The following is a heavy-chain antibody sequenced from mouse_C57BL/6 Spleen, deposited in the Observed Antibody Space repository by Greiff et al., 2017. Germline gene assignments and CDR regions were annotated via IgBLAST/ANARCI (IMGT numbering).Heavy chain of an antibody. V-gene: IGHV5-4*01. CDR1: GFTFSSYA. CDR2: ISDGGSYT. J-gene: IGHJ4*01. Sequence: EVMLVESGGGLVKPGGSLKLSCAASGFTFSSYAMSWVRQTPEKRLEWVATISDGGSYTYYPDNVKGRFTISRDNAKNNLYLQMSHLKSEDTAMYYCARDYYDYDDYAMDYWGQGTSVTVSS. CDR3: ARDYYDYDDYAMDY. D-gene: IGHD2-4*01.